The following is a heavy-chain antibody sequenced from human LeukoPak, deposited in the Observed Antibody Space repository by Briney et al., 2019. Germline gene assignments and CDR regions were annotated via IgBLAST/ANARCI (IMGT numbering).Heavy chain of an antibody. CDR1: GFTFSSYW. CDR3: ARDRITMVRGVIIPENWFDP. D-gene: IGHD3-10*01. J-gene: IGHJ5*02. V-gene: IGHV3-7*01. CDR2: IKQDGSEK. Sequence: GGSLRLSCAASGFTFSSYWMSWVRQAPGKWLEWVANIKQDGSEKYYVDSVKGRFTISRDNAKNSLYLQMNSLRAEDTAVYYYARDRITMVRGVIIPENWFDPWGQGTLVTVSS.